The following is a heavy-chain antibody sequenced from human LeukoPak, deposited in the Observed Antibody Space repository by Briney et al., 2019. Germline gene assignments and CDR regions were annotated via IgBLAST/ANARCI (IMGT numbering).Heavy chain of an antibody. J-gene: IGHJ6*02. CDR2: INWNGGGT. V-gene: IGHV3-9*01. CDR3: AKHMRDTNTYSFFGLDV. CDR1: GFTFKDYG. D-gene: IGHD1-26*01. Sequence: GRSLRLSCAATGFTFKDYGMHWVRQPPGRGLEWVSSINWNGGGTDYADSVKGRFTISRDNAKNSLYLQLSSLRPEDTALYYCAKHMRDTNTYSFFGLDVWGQGTTVTVSS.